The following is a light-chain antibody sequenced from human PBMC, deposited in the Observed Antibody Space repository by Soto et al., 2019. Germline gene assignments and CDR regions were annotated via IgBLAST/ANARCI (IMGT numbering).Light chain of an antibody. V-gene: IGKV1-5*03. Sequence: DIQMTKSPSTLSASVGDRVTITCRASQSISSWLAWYQQKPGKAPTLLIYKASSLESGVSSRFSGSGSGTEFTLTISSLQPDDFATYSCQQYNSYSGTFGQGTKVDIK. CDR1: QSISSW. CDR2: KAS. CDR3: QQYNSYSGT. J-gene: IGKJ1*01.